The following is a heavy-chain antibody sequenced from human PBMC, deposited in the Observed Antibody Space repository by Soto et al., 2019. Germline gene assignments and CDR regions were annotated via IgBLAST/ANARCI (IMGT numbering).Heavy chain of an antibody. Sequence: QVQLVQSGAEVKKPGSSVKVSCKASGGTFSSYTISWVRQAPGQGLEWMGRSIPILGIANNAQKLQGRVTITAHNSTSTGYMEQSSLRSEDTAVYYCASSNLSGSYSNWFDPWGQGTLVTVSS. D-gene: IGHD3-10*01. CDR3: ASSNLSGSYSNWFDP. CDR2: SIPILGIA. V-gene: IGHV1-69*02. CDR1: GGTFSSYT. J-gene: IGHJ5*02.